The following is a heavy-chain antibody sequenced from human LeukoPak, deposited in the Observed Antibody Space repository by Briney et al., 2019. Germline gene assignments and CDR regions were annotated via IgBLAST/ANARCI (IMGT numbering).Heavy chain of an antibody. D-gene: IGHD4-23*01. J-gene: IGHJ4*02. V-gene: IGHV4-59*01. CDR3: ARAFYGGNIDY. CDR2: IYYSGTT. Sequence: SETLSLTCTVSGGSISSYYWSWIRQSPGKGLEWIGYIYYSGTTNYNPSLKSRVTTSVDTSKNLFSLKLSSVTAADTAVYYCARAFYGGNIDYWGQGTLVTVSS. CDR1: GGSISSYY.